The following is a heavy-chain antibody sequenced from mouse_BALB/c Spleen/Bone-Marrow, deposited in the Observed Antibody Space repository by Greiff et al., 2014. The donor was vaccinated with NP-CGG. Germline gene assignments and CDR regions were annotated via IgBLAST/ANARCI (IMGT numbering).Heavy chain of an antibody. D-gene: IGHD2-4*01. Sequence: EVQRVESGGGLVKSGGSLKLSCVASGFTFSNYGMSWVRQTPEKRLEWVATISGGGSYTFYSDSVKGRFTISRDNAKNNLYLQLSSLRSEDTALYYCARHAYYDQTEVSFVYWGQGTLVTVSA. CDR2: ISGGGSYT. CDR3: ARHAYYDQTEVSFVY. J-gene: IGHJ3*01. CDR1: GFTFSNYG. V-gene: IGHV5-9-2*01.